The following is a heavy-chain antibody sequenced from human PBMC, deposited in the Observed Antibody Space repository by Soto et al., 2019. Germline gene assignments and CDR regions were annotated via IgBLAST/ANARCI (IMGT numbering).Heavy chain of an antibody. CDR3: ARKGFGALHGLVDF. CDR1: AGSIRSYY. Sequence: SETLSLTCTVSAGSIRSYYWSWIRQPPGRGLEWIGYVHHSWGSTYNPSLQSRVAISLDTSKSQFSLKLTSVTATDTAVYYCARKGFGALHGLVDFWCQGTTVIVSS. J-gene: IGHJ6*02. D-gene: IGHD3-10*01. CDR2: VHHSWGS. V-gene: IGHV4-59*08.